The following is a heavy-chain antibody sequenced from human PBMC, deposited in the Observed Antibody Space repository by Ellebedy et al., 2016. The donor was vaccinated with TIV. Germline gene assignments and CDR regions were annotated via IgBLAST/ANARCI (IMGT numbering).Heavy chain of an antibody. J-gene: IGHJ4*02. CDR1: GTSISGSNYY. V-gene: IGHV4-39*07. CDR2: IYNKGGA. Sequence: GSLRLXCTVSGTSISGSNYYWGWIRQPPGKGLQWIGNIYNKGGAYYNRSLKSRVTISLDTSKKQFSLRLNSVTAADTATYYCARAGERYSSSWYGVDYWGRGTLVTVSS. D-gene: IGHD6-13*01. CDR3: ARAGERYSSSWYGVDY.